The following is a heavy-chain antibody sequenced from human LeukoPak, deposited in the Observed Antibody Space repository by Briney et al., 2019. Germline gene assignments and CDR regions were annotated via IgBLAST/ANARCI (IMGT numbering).Heavy chain of an antibody. CDR1: GYSISSGYY. V-gene: IGHV4-38-2*02. Sequence: SETLSLTCAVSGYSISSGYYWGWIRQPPGKGLEWIGSIYHSGSTYYNPSLKSRVTISVDTSKNQFSLKLSSVTAADTAVYYCARESGYDSSYYYYGMDVWGQGTTVTVSS. CDR2: IYHSGST. D-gene: IGHD5-12*01. J-gene: IGHJ6*02. CDR3: ARESGYDSSYYYYGMDV.